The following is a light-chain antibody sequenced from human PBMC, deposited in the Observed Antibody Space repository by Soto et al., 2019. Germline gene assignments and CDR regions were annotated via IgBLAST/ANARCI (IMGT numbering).Light chain of an antibody. Sequence: SYELTQPPSVSVAPGQTATFICGGDNIGYKTVHWYQQRPGQAPVLVVYDDSDRPSGIPERFSGSNSGNTATLTINRVEAGDEADYYCAAWDDSLYGWVFGGGTKVTVL. CDR1: NIGYKT. CDR3: AAWDDSLYGWV. J-gene: IGLJ3*02. CDR2: DDS. V-gene: IGLV3-21*02.